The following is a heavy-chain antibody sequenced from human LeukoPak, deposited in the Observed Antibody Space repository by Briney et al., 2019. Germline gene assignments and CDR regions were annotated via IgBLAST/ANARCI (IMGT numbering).Heavy chain of an antibody. D-gene: IGHD3-3*01. CDR3: ARDYDFWSGYYSPTRGYFGY. Sequence: TGGSLRLSCAASGFIFRTYWMHWVRQAPGKGLVWVSRIKGDGTNTNYADSVKGRFTISRDNSKNTLYLQMDSLRAEDTAVYYCARDYDFWSGYYSPTRGYFGYWGQGTLVTVSS. CDR1: GFIFRTYW. CDR2: IKGDGTNT. J-gene: IGHJ4*02. V-gene: IGHV3-74*01.